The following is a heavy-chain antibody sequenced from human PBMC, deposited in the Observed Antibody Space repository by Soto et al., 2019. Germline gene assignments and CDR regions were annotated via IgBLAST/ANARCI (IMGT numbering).Heavy chain of an antibody. Sequence: ASVKVSCKASGYTFARYYMHWVRQAPGQGLEWMGWINPNSGGTNYAQKFQGWVTMTRDTSISTAYMELSRLRSDDTAVYYCARGSADGYYYDSSGYPKNYYFDYWGQGTLVTVSS. CDR3: ARGSADGYYYDSSGYPKNYYFDY. V-gene: IGHV1-2*04. CDR2: INPNSGGT. D-gene: IGHD3-22*01. CDR1: GYTFARYY. J-gene: IGHJ4*02.